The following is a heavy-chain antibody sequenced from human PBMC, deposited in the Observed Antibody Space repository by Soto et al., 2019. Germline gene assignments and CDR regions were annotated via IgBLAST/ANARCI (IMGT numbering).Heavy chain of an antibody. CDR1: GFTFRSYV. CDR3: ARWGTTGGLDV. CDR2: TSYDGSNN. V-gene: IGHV3-33*05. J-gene: IGHJ4*02. Sequence: QVQLVESGGGVVQPGTSLRLSCVGSGFTFRSYVIHWVRQAPGKGLEWVALTSYDGSNNFYGDSVKGRFTISRDNSRNTVELQMDSLRLEDTALYYCARWGTTGGLDVWGQGTVVSVSP. D-gene: IGHD3-16*01.